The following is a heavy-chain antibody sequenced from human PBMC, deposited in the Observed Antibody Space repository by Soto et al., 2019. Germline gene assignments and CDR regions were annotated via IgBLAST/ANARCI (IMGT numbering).Heavy chain of an antibody. J-gene: IGHJ4*02. CDR3: AREGTAMIFDC. V-gene: IGHV4-59*01. CDR2: IYYSGST. Sequence: PSETLSLTCTVSGGSISSYYWSWIRQSPGKGLEWIGYIYYSGSTNYNPSLKSRVTISVDTSKNQLSLKVSSVTAADTAVYYCAREGTAMIFDCWGQGTLVTVSS. CDR1: GGSISSYY. D-gene: IGHD5-18*01.